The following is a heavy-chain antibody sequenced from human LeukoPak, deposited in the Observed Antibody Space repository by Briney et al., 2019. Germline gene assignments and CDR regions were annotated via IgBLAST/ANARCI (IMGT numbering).Heavy chain of an antibody. CDR1: GFTFSNYA. CDR2: ISYNGGSA. V-gene: IGHV3-23*01. J-gene: IGHJ4*02. CDR3: AKSGSSSWFLDY. Sequence: PGGSLRLSCVASGFTFSNYAVNWVRQAPGKGLEWVSCISYNGGSAHYADSVKGRFTVSRDNSKNIAHLQMDSLRAEDTAVYYCAKSGSSSWFLDYWGQGALVTASS. D-gene: IGHD6-13*01.